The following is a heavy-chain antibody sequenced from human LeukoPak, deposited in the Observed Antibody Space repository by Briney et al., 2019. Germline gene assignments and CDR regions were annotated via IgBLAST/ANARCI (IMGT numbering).Heavy chain of an antibody. V-gene: IGHV1-8*01. D-gene: IGHD1-14*01. Sequence: ASVKVSCKTSGYPFTTYEINWVRQAAGQGLEWMGWVHPNSGNTAYAQKFQGRVTMTRDTSISTAYMELSGLRSDDTVVYFCARGPRNDPWGQGTLVTVFS. CDR1: GYPFTTYE. CDR2: VHPNSGNT. CDR3: ARGPRNDP. J-gene: IGHJ5*02.